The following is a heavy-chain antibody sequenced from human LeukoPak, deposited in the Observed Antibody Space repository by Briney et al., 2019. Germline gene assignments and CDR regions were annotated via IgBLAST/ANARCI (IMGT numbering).Heavy chain of an antibody. D-gene: IGHD6-19*01. V-gene: IGHV3-30*03. J-gene: IGHJ6*02. CDR3: ASAVGQWLVNYYYGMDV. CDR1: GFTFSSYG. CDR2: ISYDGSNK. Sequence: TGGSLRLSCAASGFTFSSYGMHWVRQAPGKGLEWVAVISYDGSNKYYADSVKGRFTISRDNSKNTLYLQMNSLRAEDTAVYYCASAVGQWLVNYYYGMDVWGQGTTVTVSS.